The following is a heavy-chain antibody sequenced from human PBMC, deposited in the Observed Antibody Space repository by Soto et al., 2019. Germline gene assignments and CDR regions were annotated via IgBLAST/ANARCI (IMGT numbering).Heavy chain of an antibody. CDR3: ARSPKSTIFGVVRKNWFDP. J-gene: IGHJ5*02. V-gene: IGHV4-59*01. D-gene: IGHD3-3*01. CDR1: GGSISSYY. CDR2: IYYSGST. Sequence: SETLSLTCTVSGGSISSYYWSWIRQPPGKGLEWIGYIYYSGSTNYNPSLKSRVTISVDTSKNQFSLKLSSVTAADTAVYYCARSPKSTIFGVVRKNWFDPWGQGTLVTVSS.